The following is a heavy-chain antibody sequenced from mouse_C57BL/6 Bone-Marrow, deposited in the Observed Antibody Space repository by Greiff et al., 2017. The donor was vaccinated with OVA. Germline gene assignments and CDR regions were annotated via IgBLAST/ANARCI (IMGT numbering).Heavy chain of an antibody. Sequence: VQLQQPGAELVKPGASVKLSCKASGYTFTSYWMHWVKQRPGRGLEWIGRIDPNSGGTKYNEKFKSKATLTVDKPSSTAYMQRSSLTSEDSAVYYWARAPIYYGNYTYYCDYWGQGTTLTVSS. V-gene: IGHV1-72*01. CDR2: IDPNSGGT. D-gene: IGHD2-1*01. CDR3: ARAPIYYGNYTYYCDY. CDR1: GYTFTSYW. J-gene: IGHJ2*01.